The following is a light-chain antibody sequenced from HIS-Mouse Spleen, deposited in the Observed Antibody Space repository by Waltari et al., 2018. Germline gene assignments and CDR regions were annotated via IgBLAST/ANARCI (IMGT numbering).Light chain of an antibody. J-gene: IGLJ3*02. V-gene: IGLV3-25*03. CDR2: KDS. CDR1: ALPKQY. Sequence: SYELTQPPSVSVSPGQTARITCPGDALPKQYAYWYQQKPGQAPVLGIYKDSERPPGIPERFSGSSSGKTVTLTISGVQAEDEADYYCQSADSSGTWVFGGGTKLTVL. CDR3: QSADSSGTWV.